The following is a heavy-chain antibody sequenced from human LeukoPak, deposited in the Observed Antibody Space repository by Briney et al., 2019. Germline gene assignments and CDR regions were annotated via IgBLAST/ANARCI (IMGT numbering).Heavy chain of an antibody. CDR2: IYPGDSDT. CDR1: GYSFTSYW. CDR3: AVGGLFSGYGSSFDY. J-gene: IGHJ4*02. Sequence: GESLKISCKGSGYSFTSYWIGWVRQMPGKGLEWMGIIYPGDSDTRYSPSFQGQVTISADKSISTAYPQWSSLKASDTAMYYCAVGGLFSGYGSSFDYWGKGTLVTVSS. D-gene: IGHD3-10*01. V-gene: IGHV5-51*01.